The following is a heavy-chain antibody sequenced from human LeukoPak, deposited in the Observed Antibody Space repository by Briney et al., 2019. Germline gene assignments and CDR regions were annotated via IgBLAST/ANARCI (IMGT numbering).Heavy chain of an antibody. CDR1: GFTFSSYA. J-gene: IGHJ4*02. D-gene: IGHD6-19*01. V-gene: IGHV3-23*01. CDR2: ISGSGGST. CDR3: AKARVSSGWYGDFDH. Sequence: PGGSLRLSCAASGFTFSSYAMSWVRQAPGKGLEWVSAISGSGGSTYCADSVKGRFTISRDNSKNTLYLQMNSLRAEDTAVYYCAKARVSSGWYGDFDHWGQGTLVTVSS.